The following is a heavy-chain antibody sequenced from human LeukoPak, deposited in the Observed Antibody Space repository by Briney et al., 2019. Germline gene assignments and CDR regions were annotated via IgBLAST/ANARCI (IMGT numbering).Heavy chain of an antibody. CDR3: AKLGGPFDY. D-gene: IGHD3-16*01. Sequence: PGGSLRLSCAASGFTFSSYGMHWVRQAPGKGLEWVAVISYDGSNKYYADSVKGRFTISRDNSKNTLYLQMNSLRAEDTAVYYCAKLGGPFDYWGQGTLVTVSS. J-gene: IGHJ4*02. V-gene: IGHV3-30*18. CDR1: GFTFSSYG. CDR2: ISYDGSNK.